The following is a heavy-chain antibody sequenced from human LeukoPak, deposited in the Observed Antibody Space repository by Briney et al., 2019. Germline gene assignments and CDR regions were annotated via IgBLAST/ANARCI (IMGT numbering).Heavy chain of an antibody. D-gene: IGHD3-16*02. CDR2: RYHSGST. CDR1: SYSISTDYY. J-gene: IGHJ4*02. Sequence: SETLSLTCTVSSYSISTDYYWGWIRQPPGQGLEWIGTRYHSGSTYYNPSLKSRVTISVDTSKNHFSLKLSSLTAADPAVYYCARYDVWGSYRAFDYWGQGTLVTVSS. V-gene: IGHV4-38-2*02. CDR3: ARYDVWGSYRAFDY.